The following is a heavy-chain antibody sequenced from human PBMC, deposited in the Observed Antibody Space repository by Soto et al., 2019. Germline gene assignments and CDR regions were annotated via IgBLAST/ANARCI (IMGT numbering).Heavy chain of an antibody. CDR1: GFTFSSYG. V-gene: IGHV3-30*18. CDR2: ISYDGSNK. D-gene: IGHD3-3*01. J-gene: IGHJ4*02. Sequence: TGGSLRLSCAASGFTFSSYGMHWVRQAPGKGLEWVAVISYDGSNKYYADSVKGRFTISRDNSKNTLYLQMNSLRTEDTAVYNCAKDLKIFGVVTAYYFDYWGQGTLVTVSS. CDR3: AKDLKIFGVVTAYYFDY.